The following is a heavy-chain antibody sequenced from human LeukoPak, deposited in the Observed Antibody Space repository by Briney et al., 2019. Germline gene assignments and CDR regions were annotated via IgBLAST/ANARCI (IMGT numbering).Heavy chain of an antibody. J-gene: IGHJ3*02. CDR2: ISAYNGNT. Sequence: ASVKVSCKASGYTFTSYGISWVRQAPGQGLEWMGWISAYNGNTNYAQKLQGRVTMTTDTSTSTAYMELRSLRSDDTAVYYCARVEDTMIVVVTLWGAFDIWGQGTMVTVSS. V-gene: IGHV1-18*01. CDR3: ARVEDTMIVVVTLWGAFDI. D-gene: IGHD3-22*01. CDR1: GYTFTSYG.